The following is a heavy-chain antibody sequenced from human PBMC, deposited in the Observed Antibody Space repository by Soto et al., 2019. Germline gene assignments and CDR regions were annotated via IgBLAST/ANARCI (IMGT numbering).Heavy chain of an antibody. Sequence: QVQLVQSGAEVKKPGSSVKVSCKASGGTFSSYAISWVRQAPGQGLEWMGGIIPIFGTANYAQKFQGRVTINADESTSTAYMEQSRLRSEDTAVDYCARGYSGSYYGSFQHWGQGTLVTVSS. V-gene: IGHV1-69*12. CDR1: GGTFSSYA. CDR3: ARGYSGSYYGSFQH. CDR2: IIPIFGTA. D-gene: IGHD1-26*01. J-gene: IGHJ1*01.